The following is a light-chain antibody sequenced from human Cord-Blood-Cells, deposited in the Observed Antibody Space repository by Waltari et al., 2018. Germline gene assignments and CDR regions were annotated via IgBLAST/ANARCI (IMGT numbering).Light chain of an antibody. V-gene: IGLV2-14*01. Sequence: QSALTQPASVSVSPGQSLTLSCPGPSSDVGGYNYVFWYQQHPGKAPKLLIYDVSNRPSGVSNRFSGSKSGNTASLTISGLQAEDEADYYCSSYTSSSTWVFGGGTKLTVL. J-gene: IGLJ3*02. CDR1: SSDVGGYNY. CDR2: DVS. CDR3: SSYTSSSTWV.